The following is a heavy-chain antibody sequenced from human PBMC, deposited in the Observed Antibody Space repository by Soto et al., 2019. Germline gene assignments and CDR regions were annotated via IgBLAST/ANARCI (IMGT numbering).Heavy chain of an antibody. Sequence: QVQLVQSGGEVKKPGASVKVSCKTSGYSFTTYGISWVRQAPGQGLEWMGWISAYNGNTNYAQKLQGRVTMTTDTSTSTAYMDPRSLRSDDTAVYYCAREGPAPYYYYGMDVWGQGSTVTVSS. J-gene: IGHJ6*02. CDR1: GYSFTTYG. CDR2: ISAYNGNT. V-gene: IGHV1-18*01. CDR3: AREGPAPYYYYGMDV.